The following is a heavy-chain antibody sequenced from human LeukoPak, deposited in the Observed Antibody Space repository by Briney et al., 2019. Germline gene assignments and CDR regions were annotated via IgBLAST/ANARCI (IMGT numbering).Heavy chain of an antibody. Sequence: PGGSLRLSCAASGFTFDDYGMSWVRQAPGKGLEWVSAISGSGGYTYYADSVKGRFTIFRDNSKNTLYLQMNSLRAEDTAVYYCAKDTASSWWYFDLWGRGTLVTVSS. CDR2: ISGSGGYT. V-gene: IGHV3-23*01. CDR1: GFTFDDYG. D-gene: IGHD5-18*01. CDR3: AKDTASSWWYFDL. J-gene: IGHJ2*01.